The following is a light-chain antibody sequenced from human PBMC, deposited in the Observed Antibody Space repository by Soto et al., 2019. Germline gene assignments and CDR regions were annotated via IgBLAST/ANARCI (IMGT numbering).Light chain of an antibody. CDR1: SSDVGGYNY. V-gene: IGLV2-11*01. CDR3: CSYVGTDTYS. Sequence: QSALTQPRSVSGSPGQSVTISCTGTSSDVGGYNYVSWYQQHPGKAPELMIYDVTKRPSGFPDRFSGSKSGNTASLTISGLQAEDEGDYYCCSYVGTDTYSFGTGTKVTVL. CDR2: DVT. J-gene: IGLJ1*01.